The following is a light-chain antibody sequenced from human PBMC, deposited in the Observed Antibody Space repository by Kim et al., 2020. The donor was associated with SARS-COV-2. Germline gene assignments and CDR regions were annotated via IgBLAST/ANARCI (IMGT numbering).Light chain of an antibody. Sequence: DIQMTQSPSTLSASVGDTVTITCRTSQSIERWVAWYQQKPGRAPKLSIYKSSILEPGVPSKFSGSGFGTEFTLTIGGLQPGDSATYYCQQYYTWTFGQGTKVDIK. CDR1: QSIERW. CDR2: KSS. J-gene: IGKJ1*01. V-gene: IGKV1-5*03. CDR3: QQYYTWT.